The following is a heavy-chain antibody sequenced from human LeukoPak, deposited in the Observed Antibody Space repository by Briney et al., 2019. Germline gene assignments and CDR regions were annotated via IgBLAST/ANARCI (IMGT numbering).Heavy chain of an antibody. CDR2: INHSGST. Sequence: SETLSLTCAVYGGSFSGYYWSWIRQPPGKGLEWIGEINHSGSTNYNPSLKSRVTISVDTSKNQFSLKLSSVTAADTAVYYCARGQEYCSGGSCYSTGGFDYWGQGTLVTVSS. J-gene: IGHJ4*02. V-gene: IGHV4-34*01. CDR3: ARGQEYCSGGSCYSTGGFDY. D-gene: IGHD2-15*01. CDR1: GGSFSGYY.